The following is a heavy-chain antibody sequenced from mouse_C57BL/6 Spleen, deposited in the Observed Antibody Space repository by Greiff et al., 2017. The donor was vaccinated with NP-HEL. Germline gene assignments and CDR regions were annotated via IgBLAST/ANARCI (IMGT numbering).Heavy chain of an antibody. D-gene: IGHD2-14*01. CDR2: IRLKSDNYAT. V-gene: IGHV6-3*01. CDR3: TKNRGFAY. CDR1: GFTFSNYW. J-gene: IGHJ3*01. Sequence: EVQRVESGGGLVQPGGSMKLSCVASGFTFSNYWMNWVRQSPEKGLEWVAQIRLKSDNYATHYAESVKGRFTISRDDSKSSVYLQMNNLRAEDTGIYYCTKNRGFAYWGQGTLVTVSA.